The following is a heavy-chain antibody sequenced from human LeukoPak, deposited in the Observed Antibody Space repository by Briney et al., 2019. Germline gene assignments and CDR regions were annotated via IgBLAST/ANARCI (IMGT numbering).Heavy chain of an antibody. D-gene: IGHD3-9*01. CDR1: GFTFSSYG. CDR3: AKDWLQYFQH. CDR2: ISGSGGST. Sequence: GGSLRLSCAASGFTFSSYGMSWVRQAPGKGLEWVSVISGSGGSTYYAASVKGRFTISRDNSKNTLYLQMNSLRVEDTAVYYCAKDWLQYFQHWGQGTLVTVSS. J-gene: IGHJ1*01. V-gene: IGHV3-23*01.